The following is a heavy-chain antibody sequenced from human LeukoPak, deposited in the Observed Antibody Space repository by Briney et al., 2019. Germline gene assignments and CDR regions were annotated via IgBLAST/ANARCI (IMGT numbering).Heavy chain of an antibody. CDR2: IHYSGFT. CDR1: GGFISSYY. J-gene: IGHJ4*02. Sequence: SETLSLTRTVSGGFISSYYWTWIRQPPGKALEWIGYIHYSGFTNYNPSLTSRVTISLDTSKNQFSLKLGSVTAADTAVYYCVRIRGELGRPFFFDYWGQGTLVTVSS. V-gene: IGHV4-59*08. D-gene: IGHD3-16*01. CDR3: VRIRGELGRPFFFDY.